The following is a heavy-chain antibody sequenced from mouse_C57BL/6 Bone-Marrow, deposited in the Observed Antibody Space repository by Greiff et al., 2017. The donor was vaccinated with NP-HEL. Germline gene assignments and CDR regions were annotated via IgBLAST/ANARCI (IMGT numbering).Heavy chain of an antibody. Sequence: VQLQQPGAELVKPGASVKLSCKASVYTFTSYWMHWVKQRPGQGLEWIGMIHPNSGSTNYNEKFKSKATLTVDKSSSTAYMQLSRLTSEDSAVYYCARSCDGYYLAWFAYWGQGTLVTVSA. V-gene: IGHV1-64*01. J-gene: IGHJ3*01. CDR3: ARSCDGYYLAWFAY. D-gene: IGHD2-3*01. CDR2: IHPNSGST. CDR1: VYTFTSYW.